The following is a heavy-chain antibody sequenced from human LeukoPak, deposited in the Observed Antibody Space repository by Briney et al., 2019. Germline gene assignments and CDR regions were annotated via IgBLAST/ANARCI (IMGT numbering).Heavy chain of an antibody. CDR3: ARDKIMDSGYDA. V-gene: IGHV3-9*01. CDR1: GSTFDDYA. CDR2: ISWNSGSI. Sequence: GGSPRLSCAASGSTFDDYAMHWVRQAPGKGLEWVSGISWNSGSIGYADSVKGRFTISRDNAKNTLYLQMNSLRAEDTAVYYCARDKIMDSGYDAWGQGTLVTVSS. J-gene: IGHJ5*02. D-gene: IGHD5-12*01.